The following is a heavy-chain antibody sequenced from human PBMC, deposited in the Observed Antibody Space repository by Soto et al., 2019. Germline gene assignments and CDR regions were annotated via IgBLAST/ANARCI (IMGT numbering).Heavy chain of an antibody. CDR1: GGSVSSGSYY. V-gene: IGHV4-61*01. D-gene: IGHD6-19*01. CDR2: FYYTGIT. CDR3: ARDRYSSGYYDY. J-gene: IGHJ4*02. Sequence: ETLSLTCTVSGGSVSSGSYYWSWIRQPPGKGLEWIGYFYYTGITNYNPSLKSRVTISGDSSKNQFSLKLSSVTAADTAVYFCARDRYSSGYYDYWGQGTLVTVSS.